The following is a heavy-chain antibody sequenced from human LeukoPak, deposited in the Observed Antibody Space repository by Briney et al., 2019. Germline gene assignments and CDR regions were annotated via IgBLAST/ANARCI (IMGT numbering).Heavy chain of an antibody. CDR3: ARETEKFYGSGRCNWFDP. J-gene: IGHJ5*02. Sequence: GGSLRLSCAASGFTFSSYGMHWVRQAPGKGLEWVAVIWYGGSNKYYADSVKGRFTISRDNSKNTLYLQMNSLRAEDTAVYYCARETEKFYGSGRCNWFDPWGQGTLVTVSS. D-gene: IGHD3-10*01. CDR1: GFTFSSYG. CDR2: IWYGGSNK. V-gene: IGHV3-33*08.